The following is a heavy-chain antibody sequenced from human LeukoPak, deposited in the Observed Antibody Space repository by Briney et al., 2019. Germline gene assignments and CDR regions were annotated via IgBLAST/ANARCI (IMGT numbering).Heavy chain of an antibody. CDR1: GFTFSSYS. J-gene: IGHJ4*02. V-gene: IGHV3-21*04. Sequence: GGSLRLSCAASGFTFSSYSMNWVRQAPGKGLEWVSSISSGSTYMYYADSVKGRFSISRDNSKNTVYLQMSDLRAEDTAVYYCAKITKATTPNYWGQGTLVTVSS. CDR3: AKITKATTPNY. CDR2: ISSGSTYM. D-gene: IGHD4-17*01.